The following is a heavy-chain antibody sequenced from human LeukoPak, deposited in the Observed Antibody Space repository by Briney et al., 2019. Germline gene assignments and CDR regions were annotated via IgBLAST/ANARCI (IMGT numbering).Heavy chain of an antibody. CDR2: IYYSGST. D-gene: IGHD6-13*01. CDR1: GVSISSSSYY. Sequence: SETLSLTCTVSGVSISSSSYYWGWLRQPPGKGLEWIGSIYYSGSTYYNPSLKSRVTISVDTSKNQFSLKLSSVTAADTAVYYCRTEYSSRAKNFDYWGQGTLVTVSS. V-gene: IGHV4-39*07. J-gene: IGHJ4*02. CDR3: RTEYSSRAKNFDY.